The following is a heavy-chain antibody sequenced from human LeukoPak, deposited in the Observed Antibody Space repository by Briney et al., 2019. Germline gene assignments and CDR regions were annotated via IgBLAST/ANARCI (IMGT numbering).Heavy chain of an antibody. V-gene: IGHV3-7*04. J-gene: IGHJ6*02. D-gene: IGHD3-9*01. CDR2: IKQDGGEK. CDR1: GLSFSNYW. Sequence: GGSLGFSCAAPGLSFSNYWMTWVRQVPGKGLEGVANIKQDGGEKYYVDSVKGRFTMSRDNAKKLLYLQMNSLRDEDTAVYYCARDRADLDILTGYYEHYGMDVWGQGTTVTVSS. CDR3: ARDRADLDILTGYYEHYGMDV.